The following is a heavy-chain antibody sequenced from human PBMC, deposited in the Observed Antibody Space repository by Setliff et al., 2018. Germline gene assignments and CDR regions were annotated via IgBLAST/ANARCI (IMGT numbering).Heavy chain of an antibody. CDR1: GASISTTYYY. Sequence: KPSDTLSLTCSVSGASISTTYYYWDWIRQSPEKGLEWIGTIYQNGITYYNPSVKSRVTISVDKSKNQFSLSLRSVTAADTAVYYCATDGPVLNGDYISWGQGTLVTVSS. J-gene: IGHJ5*02. CDR3: ATDGPVLNGDYIS. V-gene: IGHV4-39*07. D-gene: IGHD3-10*01. CDR2: IYQNGIT.